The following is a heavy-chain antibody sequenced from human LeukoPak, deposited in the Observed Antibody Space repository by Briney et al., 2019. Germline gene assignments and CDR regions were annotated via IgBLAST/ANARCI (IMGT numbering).Heavy chain of an antibody. V-gene: IGHV1-69*05. D-gene: IGHD1-26*01. J-gene: IGHJ5*02. CDR1: GGTFSSYA. CDR2: IIPIFGTA. Sequence: SVKVSCKASGGTFSSYAISWVRQAPGQGLEWMGGIIPIFGTANYAQKFQGRVTVTTDESTSTAYMELSGLRSEDTAVYYCARDGSLSHGFDPWGQGTLVTVSS. CDR3: ARDGSLSHGFDP.